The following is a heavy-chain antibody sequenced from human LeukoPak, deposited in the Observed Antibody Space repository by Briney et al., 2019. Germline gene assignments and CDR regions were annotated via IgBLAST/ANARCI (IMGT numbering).Heavy chain of an antibody. Sequence: SETLSLTCAVYGGSSSGYYWSWIRQPPGKGLEWIGEINHSGSTNYNPSLKSRVTISVDTSKNQSSLKLSSVTAADTAVYYCARTYCSGGSCVDYWGQGTLVTVSS. CDR3: ARTYCSGGSCVDY. V-gene: IGHV4-34*01. D-gene: IGHD2-15*01. CDR2: INHSGST. CDR1: GGSSSGYY. J-gene: IGHJ4*02.